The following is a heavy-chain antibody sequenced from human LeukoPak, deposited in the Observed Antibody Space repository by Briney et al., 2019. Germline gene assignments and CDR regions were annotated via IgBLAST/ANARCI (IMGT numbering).Heavy chain of an antibody. Sequence: SETLSLTCTVSGGSISGYYWSWIRQPPGKGLEWIGEINHSGGTNYNPSLKSRVTISVDTSKNQFSLKLSSVTAADTAVYYCASLARGGNWFDPWGQGTLVTVSS. J-gene: IGHJ5*02. V-gene: IGHV4-34*01. D-gene: IGHD6-6*01. CDR3: ASLARGGNWFDP. CDR2: INHSGGT. CDR1: GGSISGYY.